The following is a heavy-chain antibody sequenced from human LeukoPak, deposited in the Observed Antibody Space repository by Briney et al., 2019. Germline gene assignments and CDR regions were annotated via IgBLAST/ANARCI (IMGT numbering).Heavy chain of an antibody. D-gene: IGHD3-16*01. J-gene: IGHJ5*02. V-gene: IGHV3-30*03. CDR2: ISYDGSNK. Sequence: PGRSLRLSCAASGFTFSSYGLHRVRQAPGKGLEWVAVISYDGSNKYYADSVKGRFTISRDNSKNTLYLQMNSLRAEDTAVYYCARETYRGSTWFDPWGQGTLVTVSS. CDR1: GFTFSSYG. CDR3: ARETYRGSTWFDP.